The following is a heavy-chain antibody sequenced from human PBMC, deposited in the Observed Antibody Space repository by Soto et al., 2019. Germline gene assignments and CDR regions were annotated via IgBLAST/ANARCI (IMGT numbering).Heavy chain of an antibody. CDR2: TRNKANSYTT. Sequence: EVQLVESGGGLVQPGGSLRLSCAASGFTFSDHYMDWVRQAAGKGLEWVGRTRNKANSYTTEYAASVKGRFTISRDDSKNSLYLQMNSLKTEDTAVYYCARAPYARERYYFDYWGQGTLVTVSS. V-gene: IGHV3-72*01. CDR3: ARAPYARERYYFDY. CDR1: GFTFSDHY. J-gene: IGHJ4*02. D-gene: IGHD1-26*01.